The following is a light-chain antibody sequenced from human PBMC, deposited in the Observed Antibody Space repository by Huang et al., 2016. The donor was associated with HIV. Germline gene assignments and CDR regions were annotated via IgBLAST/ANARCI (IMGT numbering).Light chain of an antibody. CDR2: VAS. CDR3: QHYGTSPQT. Sequence: EIVLTQSPGTLSLSPGEGATLSCRASQSINNNYLAWFQQKPGQPPRLLIYVASSRATGVPARFTGSGSGTDFNLTISILETEDLAMYFCQHYGTSPQTFGQGTKLEIK. V-gene: IGKV3-20*01. J-gene: IGKJ2*01. CDR1: QSINNNY.